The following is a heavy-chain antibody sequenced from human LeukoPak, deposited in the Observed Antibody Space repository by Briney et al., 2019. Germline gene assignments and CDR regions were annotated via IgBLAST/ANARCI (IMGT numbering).Heavy chain of an antibody. CDR2: IYDSDNT. CDR3: AILRYFDWFFVY. Sequence: SQTLSLTCTVSGGSISSGDYDWTWIRQHPGKGLEWIVHIYDSDNTYYNPSLKSRVTISINTSKNQFCLKISSVTAADTAVYYCAILRYFDWFFVYWGQGTLVTVSS. V-gene: IGHV4-31*03. D-gene: IGHD3-9*01. J-gene: IGHJ4*02. CDR1: GGSISSGDYD.